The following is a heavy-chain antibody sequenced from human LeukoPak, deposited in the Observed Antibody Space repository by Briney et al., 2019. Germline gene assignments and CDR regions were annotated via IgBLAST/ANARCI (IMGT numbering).Heavy chain of an antibody. Sequence: SETLSLTCTVSGGSISSYYWSWIRQPPGKGLEWVGYIYYSGSTNYNPSLKSRATISVDTSKNQFSLKLSSVTAADTAVYYCARQLWANYFDYWGQGTLVTVSS. V-gene: IGHV4-59*08. D-gene: IGHD5-18*01. CDR2: IYYSGST. CDR3: ARQLWANYFDY. J-gene: IGHJ4*02. CDR1: GGSISSYY.